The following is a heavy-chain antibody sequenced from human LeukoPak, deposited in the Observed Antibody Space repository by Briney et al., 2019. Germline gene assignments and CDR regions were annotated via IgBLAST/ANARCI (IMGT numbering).Heavy chain of an antibody. CDR3: ARVWDDILTGYTDWFDP. V-gene: IGHV3-7*01. CDR1: GFTFSGYA. D-gene: IGHD3-9*01. CDR2: IKQDGSEK. Sequence: PGGSLRLSCAASGFTFSGYAMTWVRQAPGKGLEWVANIKQDGSEKYYVDSVKGRFTISRDYAKNSLYLQMNSLRAEDTAVYYCARVWDDILTGYTDWFDPWGQGTLVTVSS. J-gene: IGHJ5*02.